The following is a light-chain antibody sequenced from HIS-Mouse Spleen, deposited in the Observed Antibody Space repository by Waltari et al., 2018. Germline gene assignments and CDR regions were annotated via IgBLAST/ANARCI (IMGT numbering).Light chain of an antibody. CDR2: EDS. CDR3: YSTDSSGNHRV. V-gene: IGLV3-10*01. CDR1: ALPKKY. Sequence: SYELTQPPPVSVSRGHTARITCSGDALPKKYSYWYQQKSGQAPVLVIYEDSKRPSGIPERFSGSSSGTMATLTISGAQVEDEADYYCYSTDSSGNHRVFGGGTKLTVL. J-gene: IGLJ2*01.